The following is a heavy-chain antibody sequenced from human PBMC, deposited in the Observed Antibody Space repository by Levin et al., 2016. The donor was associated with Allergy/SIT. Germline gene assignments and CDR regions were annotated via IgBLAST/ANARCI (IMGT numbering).Heavy chain of an antibody. D-gene: IGHD2-2*01. CDR3: AKGSPAAILDAFDF. Sequence: GGSLRLSCAASGFIFNNYAMHWVRQAPGKGLEWVSSISASGGNTYYGDSVKGRFTIARDNSKNTLYLQMNTLRPDDTAVYYCAKGSPAAILDAFDFWGQGTVVTVSS. V-gene: IGHV3-23*01. J-gene: IGHJ3*01. CDR2: ISASGGNT. CDR1: GFIFNNYA.